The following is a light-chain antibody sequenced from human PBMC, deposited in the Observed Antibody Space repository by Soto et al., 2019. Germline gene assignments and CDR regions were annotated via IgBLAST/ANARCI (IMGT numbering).Light chain of an antibody. CDR3: QQYNNWPLT. V-gene: IGKV3-15*01. Sequence: VLTKSTATLSVSPAERSALSCRASQSVSSNLAWYQQKPGQAPRLLIYGASTRATGIPARFSGSGSGTEFTLTISSLQSEDFAVYYCQQYNNWPLTFGGGTKVDI. J-gene: IGKJ4*01. CDR1: QSVSSN. CDR2: GAS.